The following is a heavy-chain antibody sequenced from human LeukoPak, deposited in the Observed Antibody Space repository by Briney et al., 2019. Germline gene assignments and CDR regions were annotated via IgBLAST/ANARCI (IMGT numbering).Heavy chain of an antibody. CDR3: ARVGGELLDRPEGYYYYGMDV. Sequence: QPGGSLRLSCSASGFTFSSYSMNWVRQAPGKGLEWVAVISYDGSNKYYADSVKGRFTISRDNPKNTLYLQMNSLRAEDTAVYYCARVGGELLDRPEGYYYYGMDVWGQGTTVTVSS. D-gene: IGHD1-26*01. J-gene: IGHJ6*02. CDR2: ISYDGSNK. CDR1: GFTFSSYS. V-gene: IGHV3-30*03.